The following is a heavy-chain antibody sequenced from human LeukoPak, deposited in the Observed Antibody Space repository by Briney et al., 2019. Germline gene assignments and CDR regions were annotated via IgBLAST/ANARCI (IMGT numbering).Heavy chain of an antibody. Sequence: PGGSLRLSCAASGFTFSSYWMHWVRQAPGKGLVWVSRINSDGSSTKYADSVRGRFTISRDNAKNTPYLQMNSLKTEDTAVYYCTTDSYDILTYWGQGTLVTVSS. CDR1: GFTFSSYW. CDR3: TTDSYDILTY. J-gene: IGHJ4*02. D-gene: IGHD3-9*01. CDR2: INSDGSST. V-gene: IGHV3-74*03.